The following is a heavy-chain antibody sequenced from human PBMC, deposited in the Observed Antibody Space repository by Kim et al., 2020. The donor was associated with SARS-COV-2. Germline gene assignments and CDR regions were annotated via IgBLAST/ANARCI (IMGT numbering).Heavy chain of an antibody. J-gene: IGHJ6*02. D-gene: IGHD1-20*01. CDR2: ISAYNGNT. CDR1: GYTFTSYG. CDR3: ARVPHQGLWYNWNQNYYYYGMDV. Sequence: ASVKVSCKASGYTFTSYGISWVRQAPGQGLEWMGWISAYNGNTNYAQKLQGRVTMTTDTSTSTAYMELRSLRSDDTAVYYCARVPHQGLWYNWNQNYYYYGMDVWGQGTTVTVSS. V-gene: IGHV1-18*01.